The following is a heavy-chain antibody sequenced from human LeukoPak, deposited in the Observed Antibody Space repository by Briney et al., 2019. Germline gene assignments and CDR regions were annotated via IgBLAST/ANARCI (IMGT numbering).Heavy chain of an antibody. D-gene: IGHD1-26*01. CDR2: IRSKANSYAT. Sequence: GGSLRLSCAASGFTFSGSAMHWVRQASGKGLEWVGRIRSKANSYATAYAASVKGRSTISRDDSKNTAYLQMNSLKTEDTAVYYCTSLQPSADIWGQGTMVTVSS. J-gene: IGHJ3*02. CDR1: GFTFSGSA. V-gene: IGHV3-73*01. CDR3: TSLQPSADI.